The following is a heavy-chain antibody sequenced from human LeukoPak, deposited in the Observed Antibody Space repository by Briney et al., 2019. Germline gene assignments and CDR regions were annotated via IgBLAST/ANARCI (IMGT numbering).Heavy chain of an antibody. Sequence: PGGSLRLSCAASGFTFSIYAMSWVRQAPGMGLEWVSVIYGGGSTFYADSVKGRSTISRDNSKNTLYLQMNSLRAEDTAVYYCAKDSKGLAYLPPFGSYDYWGQGTLVTVSS. V-gene: IGHV3-23*03. CDR2: IYGGGST. CDR1: GFTFSIYA. J-gene: IGHJ4*02. CDR3: AKDSKGLAYLPPFGSYDY. D-gene: IGHD2/OR15-2a*01.